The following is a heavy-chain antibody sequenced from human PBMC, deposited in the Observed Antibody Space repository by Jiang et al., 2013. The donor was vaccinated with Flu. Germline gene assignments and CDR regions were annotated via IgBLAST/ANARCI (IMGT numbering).Heavy chain of an antibody. J-gene: IGHJ4*02. D-gene: IGHD6-19*01. V-gene: IGHV4-39*01. Sequence: KSRVTISADTSKNQFSLKLTSVTAADAAVYYCARQRGTSSGWYGGFDYWGQGTQVTVS. CDR3: ARQRGTSSGWYGGFDY.